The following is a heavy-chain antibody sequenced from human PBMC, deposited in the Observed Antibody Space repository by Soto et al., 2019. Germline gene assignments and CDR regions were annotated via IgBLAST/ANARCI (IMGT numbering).Heavy chain of an antibody. CDR2: ISGSGGST. J-gene: IGHJ3*02. CDR1: GFTFSSYA. Sequence: GGSLRLSCAASGFTFSSYAMSWVRQAPWKGLEWVSAISGSGGSTYYADSVKGRFTISRDNSKNTLYLQMNSLRAEDTAVYYCKEDIVLVAAAIDAFDIWGQGSMVTVSS. V-gene: IGHV3-23*01. D-gene: IGHD2-2*02. CDR3: KEDIVLVAAAIDAFDI.